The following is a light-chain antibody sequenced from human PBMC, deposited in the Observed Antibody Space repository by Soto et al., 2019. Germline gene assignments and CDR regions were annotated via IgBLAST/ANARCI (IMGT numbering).Light chain of an antibody. V-gene: IGLV2-8*01. CDR1: SSDVGGYNY. J-gene: IGLJ2*01. CDR3: SSYAGNSNVV. CDR2: EVN. Sequence: QSALTQPPSASGSPGQSVTISCTGTSSDVGGYNYVSWYQQHPGKAPKLMIYEVNKRPSGVPDRFSGSKSGNTASLTVSGLQAEDEADYYCSSYAGNSNVVFGGGTKLTVL.